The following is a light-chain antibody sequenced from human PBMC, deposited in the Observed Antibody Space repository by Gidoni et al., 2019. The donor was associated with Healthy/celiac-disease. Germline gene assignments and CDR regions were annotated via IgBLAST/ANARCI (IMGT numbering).Light chain of an antibody. V-gene: IGKV3-11*01. CDR1: SVSSY. Sequence: SVSSYLAWYQQKPGQAPRLLIYDASNRATGIPARFSGSGSGTDFTLTISSLEAEDFAVYYCQQRSNWPPITFGQGTRLEIK. CDR2: DAS. J-gene: IGKJ5*01. CDR3: QQRSNWPPIT.